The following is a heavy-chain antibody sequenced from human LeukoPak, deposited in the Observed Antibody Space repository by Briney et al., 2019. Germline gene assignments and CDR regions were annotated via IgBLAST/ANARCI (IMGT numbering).Heavy chain of an antibody. J-gene: IGHJ4*02. CDR3: ARVVAGTWYYFDY. D-gene: IGHD6-19*01. V-gene: IGHV4-61*09. Sequence: SETLSLTCTVSGGSISSSSYYWSWIRQPAGKGLEWIGHIYTSGSTNYNPSLKSRVTISVDTSKNQFSLKLSSVTAADTAVYYCARVVAGTWYYFDYWGQGTLVTVSS. CDR2: IYTSGST. CDR1: GGSISSSSYY.